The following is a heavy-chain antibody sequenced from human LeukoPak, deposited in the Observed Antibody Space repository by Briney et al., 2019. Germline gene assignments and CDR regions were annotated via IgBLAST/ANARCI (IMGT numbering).Heavy chain of an antibody. V-gene: IGHV1-24*01. CDR3: ARVSDGYNSNDY. Sequence: ASVKVSCKVSGYTLTELSMHWVRQAPGKGLEWMGGFDPEDGETIYAQKFQGRVTMTEDTSTDTAYMELSSLRSEDTAVYYCARVSDGYNSNDYWGQGTLVTVSS. J-gene: IGHJ4*02. D-gene: IGHD5-24*01. CDR1: GYTLTELS. CDR2: FDPEDGET.